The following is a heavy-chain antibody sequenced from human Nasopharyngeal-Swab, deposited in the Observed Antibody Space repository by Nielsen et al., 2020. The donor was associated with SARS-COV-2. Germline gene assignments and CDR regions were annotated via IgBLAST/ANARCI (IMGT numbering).Heavy chain of an antibody. J-gene: IGHJ4*02. D-gene: IGHD5-12*01. Sequence: GESLKISCAASGFTFSSYGMHWVRQAPGTGLEWVAVIWYDGSNKYYADSVKGRFTISRDNSKNTLYLQMNSLRAEDTAVYYCARDLPIYSGYDLVDYWGQGTLVTVSS. V-gene: IGHV3-33*01. CDR3: ARDLPIYSGYDLVDY. CDR1: GFTFSSYG. CDR2: IWYDGSNK.